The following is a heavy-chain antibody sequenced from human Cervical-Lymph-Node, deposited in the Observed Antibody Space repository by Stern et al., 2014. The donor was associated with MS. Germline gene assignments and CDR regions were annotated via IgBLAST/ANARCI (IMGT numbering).Heavy chain of an antibody. CDR1: GLTVSSNY. Sequence: EVQLVESGGGLVQPGGSLRLSCAASGLTVSSNYMNWVRQAPGKGLEWVSVIYSGGHTYYADSVKGRFTISRDNSKNTLYLQMTSLRPEDTAVYYCATDTGTTHYWGQGTLVTVSS. V-gene: IGHV3-66*02. D-gene: IGHD1-7*01. CDR3: ATDTGTTHY. J-gene: IGHJ4*02. CDR2: IYSGGHT.